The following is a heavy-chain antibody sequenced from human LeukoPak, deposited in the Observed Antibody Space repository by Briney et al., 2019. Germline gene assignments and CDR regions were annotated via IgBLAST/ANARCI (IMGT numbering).Heavy chain of an antibody. V-gene: IGHV3-53*01. Sequence: GGSLRLSCAASGFTVSSNYMSWVRQAPGKGLEWVSVIYSGGSTYYADSVKGRFTTSRDNSKNTLYLQMNSLRAEDTAVYYCAREMATIRVLYGMDVWGQGTTVTVSS. J-gene: IGHJ6*02. CDR2: IYSGGST. CDR1: GFTVSSNY. D-gene: IGHD5-24*01. CDR3: AREMATIRVLYGMDV.